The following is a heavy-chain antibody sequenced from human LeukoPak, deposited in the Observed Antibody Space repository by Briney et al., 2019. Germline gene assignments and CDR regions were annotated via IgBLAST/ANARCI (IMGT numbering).Heavy chain of an antibody. CDR1: GGSISSGGYS. J-gene: IGHJ4*02. D-gene: IGHD4-17*01. V-gene: IGHV4-30-4*07. CDR3: ARSTVTYLMAFDY. Sequence: SETLSLTCAVSGGSISSGGYSWSWIRQAPGKGLEWIGYIFYSGSTYYNPSLKSRATISVDTSKTQFSLKLSSVTAADTAVYYCARSTVTYLMAFDYWGQGTLVTVSS. CDR2: IFYSGST.